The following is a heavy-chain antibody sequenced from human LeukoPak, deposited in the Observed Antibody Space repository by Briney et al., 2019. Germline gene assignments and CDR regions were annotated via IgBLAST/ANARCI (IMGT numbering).Heavy chain of an antibody. J-gene: IGHJ5*02. D-gene: IGHD6-13*01. CDR3: ARAIAAAGANWFDP. V-gene: IGHV4-34*01. CDR2: INHSGST. CDR1: GGSFSGYY. Sequence: SETLSLTCAVYGGSFSGYYWSWIRQPPGKGLEWIGEINHSGSTNYNPSLKSRVTMSVDTSKNQFSLKLSSVTAADTAVYYCARAIAAAGANWFDPWGQGTLATVSS.